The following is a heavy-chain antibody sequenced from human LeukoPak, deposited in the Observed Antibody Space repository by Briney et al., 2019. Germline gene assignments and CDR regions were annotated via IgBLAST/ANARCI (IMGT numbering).Heavy chain of an antibody. Sequence: SETLSLTCAVYGGSFSGCYWSWIRQPPGKGLEWIGEINHSGSTNYNPSLKSRVTISVDTSKNQFSLKLSSVTAADTAVYYCARGPYFDWLSGFDPWGQGTLVTVSS. D-gene: IGHD3-9*01. V-gene: IGHV4-34*01. J-gene: IGHJ5*02. CDR1: GGSFSGCY. CDR3: ARGPYFDWLSGFDP. CDR2: INHSGST.